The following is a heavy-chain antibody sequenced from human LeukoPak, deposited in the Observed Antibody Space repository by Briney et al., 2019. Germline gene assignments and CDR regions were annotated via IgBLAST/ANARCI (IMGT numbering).Heavy chain of an antibody. Sequence: SETLSLTCAVYGGSFSGYYWSWIRQPPGKGLEWIGEINHSESNYNPSLKSRVTVSLDTSKNQFSLNLRSVTAADTAVYYCAPRPDITTTFSGWFAPGGKGTRVTVSS. CDR2: INHSES. J-gene: IGHJ5*02. CDR1: GGSFSGYY. V-gene: IGHV4-34*01. D-gene: IGHD1-1*01. CDR3: APRPDITTTFSGWFAP.